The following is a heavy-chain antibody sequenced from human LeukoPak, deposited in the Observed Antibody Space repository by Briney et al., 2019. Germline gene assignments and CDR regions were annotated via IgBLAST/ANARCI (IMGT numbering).Heavy chain of an antibody. Sequence: GASVKVSCKASGYTFTGYYKDWVRQAPGQGLEWMGWINSDSGGTNYAQKFQGRVTMTRDTSTSTAYMELSSLRSDDTAFYYCARDTITVTTPYFDYWGQGTLVTVPS. J-gene: IGHJ4*02. CDR1: GYTFTGYY. CDR2: INSDSGGT. V-gene: IGHV1-2*02. CDR3: ARDTITVTTPYFDY. D-gene: IGHD4-17*01.